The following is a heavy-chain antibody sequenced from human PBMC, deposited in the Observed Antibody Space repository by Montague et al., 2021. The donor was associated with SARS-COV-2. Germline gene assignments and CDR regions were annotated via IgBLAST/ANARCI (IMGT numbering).Heavy chain of an antibody. CDR3: ARESLHLTGYYNDYFDY. CDR2: IYTSGST. J-gene: IGHJ4*02. CDR1: GGSISSGSYY. Sequence: TLSLTCTVSGGSISSGSYYWNWIRQPAGKGLEWIGRIYTSGSTNYXXXLKSRVTISVDTSKNQFSLKLSSVTAADTAVYYCARESLHLTGYYNDYFDYWGQGTLVTASS. V-gene: IGHV4-61*02. D-gene: IGHD3-9*01.